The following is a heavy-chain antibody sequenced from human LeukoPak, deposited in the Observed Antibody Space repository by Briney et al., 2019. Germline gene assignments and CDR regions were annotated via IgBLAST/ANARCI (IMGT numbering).Heavy chain of an antibody. V-gene: IGHV4-59*08. CDR2: IYHSGHT. Sequence: SETLSLTCTVSGASVSSDYWSWIRQSPGKGLEWIGYIYHSGHTMSNPSLKSRVSLSLDTSNNQFSLKLSSVTAADTAVYYCARHPFQYPFDHWGQGTVSASPQ. J-gene: IGHJ5*02. CDR3: ARHPFQYPFDH. CDR1: GASVSSDY. D-gene: IGHD4-4*01.